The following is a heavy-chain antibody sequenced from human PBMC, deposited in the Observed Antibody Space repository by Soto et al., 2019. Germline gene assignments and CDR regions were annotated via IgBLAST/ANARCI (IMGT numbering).Heavy chain of an antibody. CDR3: ARRRGSNGWFDL. CDR1: GYTFINYD. J-gene: IGHJ5*02. Sequence: ASVKVSCKASGYTFINYDVNWVRQATGQGLEWVGWMNPESGNTGYAQNFQGRVTMTGNTSMSSVYMELSSLTSEDTAVYYCARRRGSNGWFDLWGQGTLVTVSS. D-gene: IGHD2-8*01. CDR2: MNPESGNT. V-gene: IGHV1-8*01.